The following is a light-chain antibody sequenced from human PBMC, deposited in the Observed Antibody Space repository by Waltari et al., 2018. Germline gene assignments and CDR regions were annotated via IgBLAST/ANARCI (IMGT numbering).Light chain of an antibody. J-gene: IGKJ2*01. Sequence: AIQMTQSPSSLSASVGDRVTITCRASQGIGNDLGWYQQKPGKSPKLLIYAASSLQSGVPSRFSGSASGTDFTLTISSLQPEDVATYYCLQDYTYPYTFGQGTKLEIK. CDR3: LQDYTYPYT. CDR1: QGIGND. V-gene: IGKV1-6*01. CDR2: AAS.